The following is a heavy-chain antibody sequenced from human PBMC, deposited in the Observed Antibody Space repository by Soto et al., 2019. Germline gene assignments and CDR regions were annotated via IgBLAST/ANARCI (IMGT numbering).Heavy chain of an antibody. CDR2: IVPVFSLT. CDR3: AKESSAAVNFREDASDI. V-gene: IGHV1-69*12. J-gene: IGHJ3*02. D-gene: IGHD6-13*01. Sequence: QVHLVQSGAEVKKPGSSVKVACKLSGDTFSNYAINWVRLAPGQGLEWMGAIVPVFSLTNYAQKFQGRVTFTADESTITAYMELSSLRSDDTATYYCAKESSAAVNFREDASDIWGQGTMVTVSS. CDR1: GDTFSNYA.